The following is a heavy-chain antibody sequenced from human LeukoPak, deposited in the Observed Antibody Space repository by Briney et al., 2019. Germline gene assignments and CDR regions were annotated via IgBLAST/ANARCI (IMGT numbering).Heavy chain of an antibody. Sequence: GGSLRLSCAASGFTFSSYWMSWVRQAPGKGLEWVANIKQDGSEKYYADSVRGRFTMSRDNAKNSLYLQMNSLRAEDTAVYYCGRGGDNISHDLGHIWGQGTMVTVSS. D-gene: IGHD3-16*01. CDR2: IKQDGSEK. V-gene: IGHV3-7*04. CDR3: GRGGDNISHDLGHI. CDR1: GFTFSSYW. J-gene: IGHJ3*02.